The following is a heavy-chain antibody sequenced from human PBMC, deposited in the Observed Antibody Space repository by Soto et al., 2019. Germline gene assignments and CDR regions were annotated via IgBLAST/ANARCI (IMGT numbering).Heavy chain of an antibody. CDR3: TKDLKGSGSPLSNYYYYGMDV. CDR1: GFTFSNAW. D-gene: IGHD1-26*01. CDR2: IKSKTDGGTT. J-gene: IGHJ6*02. V-gene: IGHV3-15*07. Sequence: GGSLRLSCAASGFTFSNAWMNWVRQAPGKGLEWVGRIKSKTDGGTTDNAAPVKGRFTISIDNSTNTLYMKMNRLKTGDTAVYYSTKDLKGSGSPLSNYYYYGMDVWGQGTTVTVSS.